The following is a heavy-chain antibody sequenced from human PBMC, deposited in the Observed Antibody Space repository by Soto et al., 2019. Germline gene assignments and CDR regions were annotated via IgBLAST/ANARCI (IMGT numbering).Heavy chain of an antibody. CDR2: ISGSGGST. CDR1: GFTFSSYA. V-gene: IGHV3-23*01. Sequence: EVQLLESGGGLVQPGGSLRLSCAASGFTFSSYAMSWVRQAPGKGLEWVSAISGSGGSTYYADSVKGRFTISRDNSKNTLYLQMNSLRAEDTAVYYCAKYLRPGLTIFGVVIMGYYFDYWGQGTLVTVSS. J-gene: IGHJ4*02. D-gene: IGHD3-3*01. CDR3: AKYLRPGLTIFGVVIMGYYFDY.